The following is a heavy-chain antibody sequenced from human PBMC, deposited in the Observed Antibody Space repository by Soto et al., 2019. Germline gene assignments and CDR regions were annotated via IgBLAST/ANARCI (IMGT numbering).Heavy chain of an antibody. D-gene: IGHD2-8*01. CDR3: PTGFTGVAAFDI. V-gene: IGHV3-15*07. Sequence: EVQLVESGGGLVKPGGSLRLSCAASGFTFSNAWMNWVRQAPGKGLEWVGRIKSKTDGGTTDYAAPVKGRSTISRDHSKNTLSLQTISLITEETAVDYWPTGFTGVAAFDIWGQGTTVTVSS. CDR2: IKSKTDGGTT. J-gene: IGHJ3*02. CDR1: GFTFSNAW.